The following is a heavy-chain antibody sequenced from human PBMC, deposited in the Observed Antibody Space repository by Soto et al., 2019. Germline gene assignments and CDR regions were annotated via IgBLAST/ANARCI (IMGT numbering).Heavy chain of an antibody. CDR1: GGSISSSSYY. J-gene: IGHJ5*02. V-gene: IGHV4-39*01. CDR2: IYYSGST. CDR3: ARHLSPIYDILTGYPLSWFDP. Sequence: SETLSLTCTVSGGSISSSSYYWGWIRQPPGKGLEWIGSIYYSGSTYYNPSLKSRVTISVDTSKNQFSLKLSSVTAADTAVYYCARHLSPIYDILTGYPLSWFDPWGQGTLVTVSS. D-gene: IGHD3-9*01.